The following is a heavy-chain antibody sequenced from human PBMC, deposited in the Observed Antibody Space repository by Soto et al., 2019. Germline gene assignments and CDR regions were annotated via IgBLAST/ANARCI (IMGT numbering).Heavy chain of an antibody. J-gene: IGHJ4*01. CDR1: GGSISSGDYY. CDR2: IYCSGST. CDR3: ARGATNEWLYGY. V-gene: IGHV4-30-4*01. D-gene: IGHD3-3*01. Sequence: SETLSLTCTVSGGSISSGDYYWSWIGRPPGKGLEWIGYIYCSGSTYYSPSLKSRVTISVDTSKNQFSLKLSSVTAADTAVYYCARGATNEWLYGYWGHGTLVTVSS.